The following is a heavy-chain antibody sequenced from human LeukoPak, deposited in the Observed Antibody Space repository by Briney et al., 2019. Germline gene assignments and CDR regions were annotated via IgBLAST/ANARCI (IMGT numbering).Heavy chain of an antibody. V-gene: IGHV3-73*01. CDR3: TRQGYGDYDGY. Sequence: GGSLRLSCAASGFTFSGSAMHWVRQASGKGLERLGRIRSKANSYATAYAASVKGRFTISRDDSKNTAYLQMNSLKTEDTAVYYCTRQGYGDYDGYWGQGTLVTVSS. CDR1: GFTFSGSA. J-gene: IGHJ4*02. D-gene: IGHD4-17*01. CDR2: IRSKANSYAT.